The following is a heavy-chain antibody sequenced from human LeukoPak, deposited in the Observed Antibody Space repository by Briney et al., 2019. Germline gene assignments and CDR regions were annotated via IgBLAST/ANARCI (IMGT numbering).Heavy chain of an antibody. V-gene: IGHV1-2*02. CDR2: INPNSGGT. CDR3: ARVPMVRGVIMGNHFDY. CDR1: GYTFTGYY. Sequence: ASVKVSCKASGYTFTGYYMHWVRQAPGQGLEWMGWINPNSGGTNYAQKFQGRVTMTRDTSISPAYMELSRLRADDTAVYYCARVPMVRGVIMGNHFDYWGQGALVTVSS. D-gene: IGHD3-10*01. J-gene: IGHJ4*02.